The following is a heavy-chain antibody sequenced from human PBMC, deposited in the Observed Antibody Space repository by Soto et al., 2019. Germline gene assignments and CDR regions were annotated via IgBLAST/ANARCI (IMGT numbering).Heavy chain of an antibody. V-gene: IGHV4-39*01. CDR3: ARHAGDYSNYYYYMDV. CDR1: GGSISSSSYY. CDR2: IYYSGST. J-gene: IGHJ6*03. Sequence: PSETLSLTSTVSGGSISSSSYYWGWFRQPPGKGLEWIGSIYYSGSTYYNPSLKSRVTISVDTSKNQFSLKLSSVTAADTAVYYCARHAGDYSNYYYYMDVWGKGTTVTVAS. D-gene: IGHD4-4*01.